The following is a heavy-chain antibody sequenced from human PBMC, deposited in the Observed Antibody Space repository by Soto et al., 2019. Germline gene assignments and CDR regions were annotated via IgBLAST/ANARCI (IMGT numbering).Heavy chain of an antibody. J-gene: IGHJ6*02. CDR1: GGSFSGYY. D-gene: IGHD3-22*01. V-gene: IGHV4-34*01. CDR2: INHSGST. Sequence: SETLSLTCAVYGGSFSGYYWSWIRQPPGKGLEWIGEINHSGSTNYNPSLKSRVTISVDTSKNQFSLKLSSVTAADTAVYYCARGSRYYDSSGYLHYYYYYGMDVWGQGATVTVSS. CDR3: ARGSRYYDSSGYLHYYYYYGMDV.